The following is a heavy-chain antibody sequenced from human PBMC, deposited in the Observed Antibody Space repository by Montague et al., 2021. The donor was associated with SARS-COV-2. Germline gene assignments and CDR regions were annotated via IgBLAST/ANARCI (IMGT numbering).Heavy chain of an antibody. J-gene: IGHJ4*02. CDR1: GGSISSSSYD. CDR2: IDYSGST. Sequence: ETLSLTCTVAGGSISSSSYDWGWIRQPPGKGLEWIGGIDYSGSTYYXXXLKSRVTISVDTSKNQCSLKLSSVTAADTAVYYCAREGGWLSRGSYYFDYWGQGTLVTVSS. V-gene: IGHV4-39*07. CDR3: AREGGWLSRGSYYFDY. D-gene: IGHD3-22*01.